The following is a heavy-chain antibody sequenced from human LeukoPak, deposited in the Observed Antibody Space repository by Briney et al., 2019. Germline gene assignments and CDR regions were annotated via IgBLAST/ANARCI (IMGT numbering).Heavy chain of an antibody. CDR3: AKDLTYESSGSVIDH. CDR1: GFIFEDYT. CDR2: VNWHGTT. D-gene: IGHD3-22*01. J-gene: IGHJ4*02. V-gene: IGHV3-43*01. Sequence: GGSLRLSCAASGFIFEDYTMHWVRQVPGKTLEWVSLVNWHGTTYYADSLKGRFTISRDNSKNSLYLPMDSLRTEDTAFYYCAKDLTYESSGSVIDHWGLGTLVTVAS.